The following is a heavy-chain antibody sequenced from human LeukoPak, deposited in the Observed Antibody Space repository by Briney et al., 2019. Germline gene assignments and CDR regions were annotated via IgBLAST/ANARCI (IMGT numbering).Heavy chain of an antibody. CDR2: IRRKAYGGTT. CDR1: GFTFGDYA. CDR3: SRGYYDSSGYYLY. D-gene: IGHD3-22*01. Sequence: GGSLRLSCTASGFTFGDYAMSWFRQAPGKGLEWVGFIRRKAYGGTTEYAASVKGRFTISGDDSKSIAYLQMNSLKTEDTAVYYCSRGYYDSSGYYLYWGQGTLVTVSS. V-gene: IGHV3-49*03. J-gene: IGHJ4*02.